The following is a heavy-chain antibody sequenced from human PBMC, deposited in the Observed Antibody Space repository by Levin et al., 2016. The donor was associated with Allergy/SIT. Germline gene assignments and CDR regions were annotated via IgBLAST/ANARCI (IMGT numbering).Heavy chain of an antibody. CDR3: ATYRNNGYSSGWHQRAFDY. J-gene: IGHJ4*02. V-gene: IGHV1-69*04. D-gene: IGHD6-19*01. Sequence: SVKVSCKASGGTFSSYAISWVRQAPGQGLEWMGRIIPILGIANYAQKFQGRVTITADKSTSTAYMELSSLRSEDTAVYYCATYRNNGYSSGWHQRAFDYWGQGTLVTVSS. CDR2: IIPILGIA. CDR1: GGTFSSYA.